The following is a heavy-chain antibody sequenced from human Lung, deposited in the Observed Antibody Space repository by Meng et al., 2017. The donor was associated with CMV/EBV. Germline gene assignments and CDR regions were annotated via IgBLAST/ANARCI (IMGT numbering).Heavy chain of an antibody. J-gene: IGHJ4*02. CDR1: GFTFSSYG. Sequence: GGSLRLSCTASGFTFSSYGMHWVRQAPGKGLEWVAFIRYDGSNKYYADSVKGRFTISRDNSKNTLYLQMNSLRAEDTAVYYCAAKVVPDAEINLLTAGESDYWGQGTLVTVSS. V-gene: IGHV3-30*02. CDR3: AAKVVPDAEINLLTAGESDY. D-gene: IGHD2-2*01. CDR2: IRYDGSNK.